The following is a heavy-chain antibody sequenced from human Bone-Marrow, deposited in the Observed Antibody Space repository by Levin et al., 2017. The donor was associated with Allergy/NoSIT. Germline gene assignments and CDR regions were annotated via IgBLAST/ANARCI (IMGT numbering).Heavy chain of an antibody. V-gene: IGHV3-74*01. CDR3: ARARGSVYYFDY. D-gene: IGHD5-12*01. J-gene: IGHJ4*02. Sequence: GESLKISCAASGFDFSGFWVSWVRQAPGKGLVWVSRLNSDGTKTTYADSVEGRFTISRDNAKNTLYLQMSSVRAEDTAVYYCARARGSVYYFDYWGQGTLVTVSS. CDR1: GFDFSGFW. CDR2: LNSDGTKT.